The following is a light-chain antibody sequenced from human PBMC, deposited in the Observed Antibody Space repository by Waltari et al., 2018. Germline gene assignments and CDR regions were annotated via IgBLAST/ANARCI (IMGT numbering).Light chain of an antibody. Sequence: EIVLTQSPGTLSLSPGERATLFCRASQRVSRTLAWYQQKPGQAPRLLIYDATSRATGTPDRFSGSGSGTDFSLTISRLEPEDFAVYYCQKDGTLPATFGQGTMVEIK. V-gene: IGKV3-20*01. J-gene: IGKJ1*01. CDR1: QRVSRT. CDR3: QKDGTLPAT. CDR2: DAT.